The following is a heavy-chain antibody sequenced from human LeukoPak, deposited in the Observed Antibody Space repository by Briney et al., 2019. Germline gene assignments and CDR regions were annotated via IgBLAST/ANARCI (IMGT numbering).Heavy chain of an antibody. CDR3: ARDYYYYESSGYLQPFDP. CDR2: IYHSGST. D-gene: IGHD3-22*01. Sequence: SETLSLTCTVSGYSISSGYYWGWIRQPPGKGLEWIGSIYHSGSTYYNPSLKSRVTISVDTSKNQFSLKLSSVTAADTAVYYCARDYYYYESSGYLQPFDPWGQGTLVTVSS. V-gene: IGHV4-38-2*02. CDR1: GYSISSGYY. J-gene: IGHJ5*02.